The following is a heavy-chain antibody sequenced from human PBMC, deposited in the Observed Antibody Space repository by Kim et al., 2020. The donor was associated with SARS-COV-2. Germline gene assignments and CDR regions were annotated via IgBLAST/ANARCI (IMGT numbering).Heavy chain of an antibody. J-gene: IGHJ4*02. Sequence: GGSLRLSCAASGFIFSSYAMSWVRQAPGKGLEWVSAISGSGGTTYYADSVKGRFTISRDNSKNTLYLQMNSLRAEDTAVYYCAKDRYGSGSYYVYFDYWGQGTLVTASS. V-gene: IGHV3-23*01. CDR3: AKDRYGSGSYYVYFDY. D-gene: IGHD3-10*01. CDR1: GFIFSSYA. CDR2: ISGSGGTT.